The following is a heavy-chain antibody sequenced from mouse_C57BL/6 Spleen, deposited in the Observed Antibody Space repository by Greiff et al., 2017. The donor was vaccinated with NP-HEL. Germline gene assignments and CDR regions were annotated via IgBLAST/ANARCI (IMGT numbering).Heavy chain of an antibody. CDR2: IYPSDSET. CDR3: ARGDGKDY. Sequence: VQLQQPGAELVRPGSSVKLSCKASGYTFTSYWMDWVKQRPGQGLEWIGNIYPSDSETHYNQKFKDKATLTVDKSSSTAYMQLSSLTSEDSAVYYCARGDGKDYWGQGTSVTVSS. D-gene: IGHD2-3*01. J-gene: IGHJ4*01. CDR1: GYTFTSYW. V-gene: IGHV1-61*01.